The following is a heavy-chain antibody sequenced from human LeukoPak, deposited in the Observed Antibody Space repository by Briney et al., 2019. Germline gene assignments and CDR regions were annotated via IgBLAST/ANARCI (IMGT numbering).Heavy chain of an antibody. Sequence: ASVKVSCKVSGYTLTELSMHWVRQAPGKGLEWMGGFDPEDGETIYAQKFQGRVTMTTDTSTSTAYMELRSLRSDDTAVYYCARDHELYSYGYSPIDYWGQGTLVTVSS. CDR1: GYTLTELS. V-gene: IGHV1-24*01. CDR3: ARDHELYSYGYSPIDY. CDR2: FDPEDGET. D-gene: IGHD5-18*01. J-gene: IGHJ4*02.